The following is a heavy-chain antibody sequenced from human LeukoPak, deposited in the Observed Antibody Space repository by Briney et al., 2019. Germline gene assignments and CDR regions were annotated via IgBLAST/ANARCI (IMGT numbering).Heavy chain of an antibody. CDR1: GLAFSTYW. V-gene: IGHV3-7*01. Sequence: GGSLRLSCEVSGLAFSTYWMTWVRQAPGKGLEWVASINQNGREKYYVDSVKGRFTISRDNAKDSLYLQMNSLRDEDTAVYYCARSLGDDWGQGTLVTVSS. D-gene: IGHD3-16*01. CDR2: INQNGREK. CDR3: ARSLGDD. J-gene: IGHJ4*02.